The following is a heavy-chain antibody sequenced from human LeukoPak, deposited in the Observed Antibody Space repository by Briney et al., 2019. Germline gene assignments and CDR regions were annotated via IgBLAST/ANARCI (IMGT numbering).Heavy chain of an antibody. V-gene: IGHV1-18*01. CDR1: GYTFTSYA. J-gene: IGHJ6*03. D-gene: IGHD6-13*01. CDR3: ARGVAAAYYYYMDV. Sequence: ASVKVSCKASGYTFTSYAMNWVRQAPGQGLEWMGWISAYNGNTNYGKKLQGRVTMTTDTSTSTAYMELRSLRSDDTAVYYCARGVAAAYYYYMDVWGKGTTVTVSS. CDR2: ISAYNGNT.